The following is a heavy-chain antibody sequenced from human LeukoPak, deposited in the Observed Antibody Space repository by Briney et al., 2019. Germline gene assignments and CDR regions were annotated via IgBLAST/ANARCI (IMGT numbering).Heavy chain of an antibody. CDR3: AVQPWGSGNNWYFDL. CDR1: GYTFSGFY. J-gene: IGHJ2*01. V-gene: IGHV1-2*02. Sequence: ASVRVSCKPSGYTFSGFYIHWVRQAPGQGLEWMGWISPNSGGTDYAQRFQGRVTMTRDTSISTAYMELSSLRSDDTAVYYCAVQPWGSGNNWYFDLWGRGTLVTVSS. CDR2: ISPNSGGT. D-gene: IGHD7-27*01.